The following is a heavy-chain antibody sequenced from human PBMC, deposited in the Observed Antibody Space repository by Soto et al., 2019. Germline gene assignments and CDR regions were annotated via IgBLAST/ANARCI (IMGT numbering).Heavy chain of an antibody. CDR1: GFTFSRYA. D-gene: IGHD4-17*01. V-gene: IGHV3-23*01. J-gene: IGHJ4*02. CDR2: ITGSGAGT. CDR3: AGDPNGDYVDAFDD. Sequence: PGGSLRLSCVSSGFTFSRYALTWVRQAPGRGLEWVSSITGSGAGTDYADSVRGRFTISRDNSENTLYLQMNSLRAEDTALYYCAGDPNGDYVDAFDDWGQRTLFIVS.